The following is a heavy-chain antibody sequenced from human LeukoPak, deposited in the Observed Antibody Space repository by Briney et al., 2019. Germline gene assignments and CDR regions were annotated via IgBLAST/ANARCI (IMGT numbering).Heavy chain of an antibody. CDR1: GGSISSYY. J-gene: IGHJ4*02. Sequence: SETLSLTCTVSGGSISSYYWSWIRQPPGKGLEYIGYIYYSGSTNYNPSLKNRVTISVDTSKNQFSLKLSSVTAADTAVYYCARDSVGSSNTYYFDYWGQGTLVTVSS. CDR3: ARDSVGSSNTYYFDY. D-gene: IGHD2-2*01. CDR2: IYYSGST. V-gene: IGHV4-59*01.